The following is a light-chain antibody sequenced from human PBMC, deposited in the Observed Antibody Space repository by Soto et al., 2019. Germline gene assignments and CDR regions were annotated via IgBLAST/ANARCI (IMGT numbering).Light chain of an antibody. J-gene: IGKJ5*01. CDR3: QQYGTSEII. Sequence: EIVWTHSQGTLSLSPCESATLSFSASQSVDSSYLAWYQQKPGQPPRLLIYDTSKRATGIPDRFSGSVSGTDFTLSISRVEPEDFAVFYCQQYGTSEIIFGQGTRLEIK. CDR1: QSVDSSY. CDR2: DTS. V-gene: IGKV3-20*01.